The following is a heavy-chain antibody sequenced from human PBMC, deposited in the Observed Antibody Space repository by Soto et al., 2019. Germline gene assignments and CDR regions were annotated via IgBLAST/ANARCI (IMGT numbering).Heavy chain of an antibody. CDR2: IKQDGSEK. D-gene: IGHD4-17*01. Sequence: GGSLRLSCAASGFTFSNYWMNWVRQAPGKGLEWVANIKQDGSEKNYVDSVKGRFTISRDNAKNSLYLQMNSLKNEDTAVYYCARPNDSPDYDWYFDLWGRGTLVTVSS. J-gene: IGHJ2*01. V-gene: IGHV3-7*03. CDR3: ARPNDSPDYDWYFDL. CDR1: GFTFSNYW.